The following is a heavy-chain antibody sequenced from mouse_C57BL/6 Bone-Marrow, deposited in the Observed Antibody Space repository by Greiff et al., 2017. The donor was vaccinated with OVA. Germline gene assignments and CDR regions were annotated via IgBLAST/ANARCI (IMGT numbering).Heavy chain of an antibody. D-gene: IGHD2-5*01. J-gene: IGHJ3*01. V-gene: IGHV5-6*01. CDR1: GFTFSSYG. CDR3: ARGAYSNYLFAY. CDR2: ISSGGSYT. Sequence: EVQVVESGGDLVKPGGSLKLSCAASGFTFSSYGMSWVRQTPDKRLEWVATISSGGSYTYYPDSVKGRFTISRDNAKNTLYLQMSSLKSEDTAMYYCARGAYSNYLFAYWGQGTLVTVSA.